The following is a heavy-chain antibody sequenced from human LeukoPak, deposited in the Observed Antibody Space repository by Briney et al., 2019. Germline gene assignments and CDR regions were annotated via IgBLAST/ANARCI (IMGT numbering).Heavy chain of an antibody. V-gene: IGHV3-23*01. CDR2: ISGSGGNT. Sequence: PGGSLRLSCAASGFTFSSYAMSWVRQAPGKGLEWVSVISGSGGNTYYADSVKGRFTISRDNSKNTLYLHMNSLRAEDTAMYYCAKKRDAFDIWGQGTVVAVSS. CDR1: GFTFSSYA. D-gene: IGHD5-24*01. J-gene: IGHJ3*02. CDR3: AKKRDAFDI.